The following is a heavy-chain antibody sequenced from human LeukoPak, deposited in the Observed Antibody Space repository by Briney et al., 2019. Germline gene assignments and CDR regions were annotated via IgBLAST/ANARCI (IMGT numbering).Heavy chain of an antibody. Sequence: ASVKVSCKASGYTFTSFRISWVRQVPGQGLEWMGWISAYNVNTIYAQKFQDRVIMTTDTSTSTAYMELRSLRSDDTAVYYCARGKGAGYCSSTSCSGIWDYWGQGTLVTVSS. CDR2: ISAYNVNT. CDR1: GYTFTSFR. D-gene: IGHD2-2*01. CDR3: ARGKGAGYCSSTSCSGIWDY. J-gene: IGHJ4*02. V-gene: IGHV1-18*01.